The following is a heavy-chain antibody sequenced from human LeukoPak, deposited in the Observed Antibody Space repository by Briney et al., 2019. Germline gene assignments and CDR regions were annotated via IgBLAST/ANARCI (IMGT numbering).Heavy chain of an antibody. CDR2: IYTGGST. CDR3: ARDPPGDGGNSLDV. CDR1: GFTVSSNY. J-gene: IGHJ6*02. V-gene: IGHV3-53*01. D-gene: IGHD4-23*01. Sequence: GGSLRLSCVASGFTVSSNYMSWVRQAPGKGLEWGSVIYTGGSTYYADSVKGRFTISRDNSKNTLNLQMNSLRAEDTAVYYCARDPPGDGGNSLDVWGQGATVTVSS.